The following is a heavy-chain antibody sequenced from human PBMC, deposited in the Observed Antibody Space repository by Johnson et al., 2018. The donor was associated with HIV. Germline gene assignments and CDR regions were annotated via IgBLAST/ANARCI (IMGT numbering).Heavy chain of an antibody. CDR3: ANGEGGSFFLAFDI. CDR2: ISYDGSNK. CDR1: GFTFSSYA. D-gene: IGHD1-26*01. J-gene: IGHJ3*02. Sequence: QVQLMEYGGGVVQPGRSLRLSCAASGFTFSSYAMHWVRQAPGKGLEWVAVISYDGSNKYYADAVKGRFTISRDNSKNTLYLHINTLRPEDTAVYYCANGEGGSFFLAFDIWGQGTMVTVSS. V-gene: IGHV3-30*04.